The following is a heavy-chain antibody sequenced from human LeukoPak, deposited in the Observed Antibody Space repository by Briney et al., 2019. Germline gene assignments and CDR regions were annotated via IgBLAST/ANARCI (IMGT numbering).Heavy chain of an antibody. Sequence: PGGSLRLSCAASGFTFSSNDMTWVRQAPGKGLEWVSAISGSGGSTYYADSVKGRFTISRDNSKNTLYLQMNSLRAEDTAVYYCPKGQQWLVLGYYWGQGTLVTVSS. CDR2: ISGSGGST. D-gene: IGHD6-19*01. CDR3: PKGQQWLVLGYY. J-gene: IGHJ4*02. V-gene: IGHV3-23*01. CDR1: GFTFSSND.